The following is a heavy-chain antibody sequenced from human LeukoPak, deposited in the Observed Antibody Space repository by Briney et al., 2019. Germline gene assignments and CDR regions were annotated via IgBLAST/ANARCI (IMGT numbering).Heavy chain of an antibody. Sequence: ASVKVSCKASGYTFTSYGISWVRQAPGQGLERMGRISAYNGNTNYAQKLQGRVTMTTDTSTSTAYMELRSLRSDDTAVYYCARGLEKYYYDSSGYLNYWGQGTLVTVSS. J-gene: IGHJ4*02. D-gene: IGHD3-22*01. CDR2: ISAYNGNT. CDR3: ARGLEKYYYDSSGYLNY. V-gene: IGHV1-18*01. CDR1: GYTFTSYG.